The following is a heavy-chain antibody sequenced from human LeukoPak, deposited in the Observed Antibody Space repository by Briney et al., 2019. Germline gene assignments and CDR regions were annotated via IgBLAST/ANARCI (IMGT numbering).Heavy chain of an antibody. J-gene: IGHJ4*02. CDR3: AAMIGYFDY. CDR1: GGSVSSGNYY. CDR2: MYTSGST. Sequence: SETLSLTCTVSGGSVSSGNYYWSWIRQPAGKVLEWIGRMYTSGSTNYNPSLKSRVSISRDTSKNQFSLKLTSGTAADTAVYDCAAMIGYFDYWGQGILVTVSS. V-gene: IGHV4-61*02. D-gene: IGHD3-22*01.